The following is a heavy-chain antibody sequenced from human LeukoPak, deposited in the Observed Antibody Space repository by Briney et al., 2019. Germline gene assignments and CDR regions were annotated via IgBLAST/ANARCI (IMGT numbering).Heavy chain of an antibody. D-gene: IGHD3-16*01. CDR3: ATATPIMITFGGVMGFAFDI. CDR1: GYTLTELS. Sequence: GASVKVSCKVSGYTLTELSMHWVRQAPGKGLEWMGGFDPEDGETIYAQKFQGRVTMTEDTSTDTAYMELSSLRSEDTAVYYCATATPIMITFGGVMGFAFDIWGQGTMVTVSS. CDR2: FDPEDGET. V-gene: IGHV1-24*01. J-gene: IGHJ3*02.